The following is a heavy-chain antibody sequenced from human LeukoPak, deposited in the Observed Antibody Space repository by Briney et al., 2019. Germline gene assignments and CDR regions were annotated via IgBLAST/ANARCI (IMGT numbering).Heavy chain of an antibody. D-gene: IGHD5-12*01. CDR3: ARGASRYSND. J-gene: IGHJ4*02. V-gene: IGHV4-34*01. Sequence: SETLSLTCAVYGGSFSAYYWTWIRQPPGKGLEWIGEITPSGSTNYNPSPKSRVTISVDTSKNQFSLKLSSVTAADTAIYYCARGASRYSNDWGQGTLVTVSS. CDR2: ITPSGST. CDR1: GGSFSAYY.